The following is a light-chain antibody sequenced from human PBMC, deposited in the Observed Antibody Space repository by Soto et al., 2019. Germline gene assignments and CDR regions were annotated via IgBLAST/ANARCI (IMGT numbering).Light chain of an antibody. J-gene: IGKJ5*01. V-gene: IGKV1-33*01. CDR2: DAS. Sequence: DIQMTQSPSSLSASVGDTDTITCQASQDIRKYLNWYQYKAGKAPKLLIYDASNLETGVPSRFSGSGFGTDFTFTISSLQPEDLATYYCQQYDDYPITFGLGTRLEIK. CDR1: QDIRKY. CDR3: QQYDDYPIT.